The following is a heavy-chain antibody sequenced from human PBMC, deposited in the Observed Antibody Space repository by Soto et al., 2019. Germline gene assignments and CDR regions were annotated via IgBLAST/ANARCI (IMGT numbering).Heavy chain of an antibody. CDR2: LTHSGAYT. CDR1: GFNFDSYD. J-gene: IGHJ4*02. Sequence: EVHLLESGGGLVQPGGSLRLSCVASGFNFDSYDMNWVRQAPGKGLEWVSALTHSGAYTYYAGSVKGRFTISRDNSKSTLYLQMNNLRPEDTATYYCAKEANLGPAGDNFDFWGQGTLVTVSS. D-gene: IGHD1-26*01. V-gene: IGHV3-23*01. CDR3: AKEANLGPAGDNFDF.